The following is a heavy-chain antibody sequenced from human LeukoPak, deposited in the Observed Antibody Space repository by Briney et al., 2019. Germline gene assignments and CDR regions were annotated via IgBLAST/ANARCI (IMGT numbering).Heavy chain of an antibody. J-gene: IGHJ5*02. CDR1: GHTFRRYG. Sequence: VASVKVSCKASGHTFRRYGIFWVRQAPGQGLEWMGWINPNSGATNYAQKFRGRVTMTRDTSINTAYMELSRLTSDDTAFYYCAKEGDGVDPWGQGTLVTVSS. CDR3: AKEGDGVDP. D-gene: IGHD3-16*01. V-gene: IGHV1-2*02. CDR2: INPNSGAT.